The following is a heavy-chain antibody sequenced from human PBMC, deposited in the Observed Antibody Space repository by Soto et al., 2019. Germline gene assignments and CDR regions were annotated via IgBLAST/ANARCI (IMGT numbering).Heavy chain of an antibody. CDR1: GGSISSSNW. J-gene: IGHJ6*02. Sequence: SETLSLTCAVSGGSISSSNWWSWVRQPPGKGLEWIGEIYHSGSTNYNPSLKSRVTISVDKSKNQFSLKLSSVTAADTAVYYCARLPYGSGSYYPSNYYYYYGMDVWGQGTTVTVSS. D-gene: IGHD3-10*01. V-gene: IGHV4-4*02. CDR2: IYHSGST. CDR3: ARLPYGSGSYYPSNYYYYYGMDV.